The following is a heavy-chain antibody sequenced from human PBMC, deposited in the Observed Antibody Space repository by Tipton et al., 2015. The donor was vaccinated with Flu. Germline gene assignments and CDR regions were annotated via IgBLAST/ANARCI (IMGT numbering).Heavy chain of an antibody. CDR1: GCSISSYY. CDR2: IYTSGST. Sequence: TLSLTCTVSGCSISSYYWSWIRQPAGKGLECIGRIYTSGSTNYNPSLKSRVTMSVDTSKNQFSLRLSSVTAADTGVYYCASFSREDAFVIWGQGTMVTVSS. D-gene: IGHD5-24*01. CDR3: ASFSREDAFVI. J-gene: IGHJ3*02. V-gene: IGHV4-4*07.